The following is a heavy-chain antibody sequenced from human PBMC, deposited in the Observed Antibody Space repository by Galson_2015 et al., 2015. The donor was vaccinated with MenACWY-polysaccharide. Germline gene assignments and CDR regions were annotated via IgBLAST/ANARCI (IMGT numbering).Heavy chain of an antibody. CDR2: ITSSTSAI. CDR1: GFIFSSYE. J-gene: IGHJ6*02. D-gene: IGHD1-26*01. V-gene: IGHV3-48*03. Sequence: SLRLSCAASGFIFSSYEMNWVRQAPGKGLEWVSHITSSTSAIYYADSVKGRFTISRDNAKNSLYLQMSSLRAEDTAVYYCARGSYGPRCGLDVWGQGTTVTVSS. CDR3: ARGSYGPRCGLDV.